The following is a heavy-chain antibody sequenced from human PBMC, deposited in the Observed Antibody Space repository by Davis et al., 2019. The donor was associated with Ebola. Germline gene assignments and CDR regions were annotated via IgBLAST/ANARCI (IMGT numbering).Heavy chain of an antibody. Sequence: PSETLSLTCTVSGGSISSGGYYWSWIRQHPGKGLEWIGYIYYSGSTYYNPSLKSRVTISVDTSKNQFSLKLSSVTAAGTAVYYCARVAYGDYGSLDYWGQGTLVTVSS. J-gene: IGHJ4*02. CDR3: ARVAYGDYGSLDY. V-gene: IGHV4-31*03. D-gene: IGHD4-17*01. CDR2: IYYSGST. CDR1: GGSISSGGYY.